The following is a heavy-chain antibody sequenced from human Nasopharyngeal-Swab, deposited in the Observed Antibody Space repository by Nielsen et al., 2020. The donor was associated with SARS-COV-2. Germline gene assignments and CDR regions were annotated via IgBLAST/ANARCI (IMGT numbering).Heavy chain of an antibody. Sequence: ETLSLTCAASGFTFSSYTMNWVRQAPGQGLEWVSYISGSGSTLYYADSVKGRITVSRDNAKSSVYLQMSSLRDEDTAVYYCTRGDGALTYFDYWGQGTLVSVSS. CDR2: ISGSGSTL. D-gene: IGHD4-17*01. CDR3: TRGDGALTYFDY. J-gene: IGHJ4*02. CDR1: GFTFSSYT. V-gene: IGHV3-48*02.